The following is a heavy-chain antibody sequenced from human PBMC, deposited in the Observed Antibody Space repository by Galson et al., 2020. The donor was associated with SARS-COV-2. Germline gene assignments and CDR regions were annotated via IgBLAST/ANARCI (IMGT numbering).Heavy chain of an antibody. V-gene: IGHV4-34*01. CDR1: GGSFSGYY. CDR2: INHSGST. D-gene: IGHD3-3*01. CDR3: ARGFRGLRFFEWLLYFDY. Sequence: SETLSLTCAVYGGSFSGYYWSWIRQPPGKGLEWIGDINHSGSTNYNQSLKSRVTISVDTSKNQFSLKLSSVTAADSAVYYCARGFRGLRFFEWLLYFDYWGQGTLVTVSS. J-gene: IGHJ4*02.